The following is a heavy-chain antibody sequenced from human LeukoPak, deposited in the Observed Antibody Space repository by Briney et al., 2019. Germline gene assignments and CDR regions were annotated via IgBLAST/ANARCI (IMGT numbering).Heavy chain of an antibody. J-gene: IGHJ2*01. CDR2: ISSSGSTI. V-gene: IGHV3-48*03. Sequence: GGSLGLSCAASGFTFSSYEMNWVRQAPGKGLEWVSYISSSGSTIYYADSVKGRFTISRDNAKNSLYLQMNSLRAEDTAVYYCARGVPYGAVWYFDLWGRGTLVTVSS. D-gene: IGHD4-17*01. CDR1: GFTFSSYE. CDR3: ARGVPYGAVWYFDL.